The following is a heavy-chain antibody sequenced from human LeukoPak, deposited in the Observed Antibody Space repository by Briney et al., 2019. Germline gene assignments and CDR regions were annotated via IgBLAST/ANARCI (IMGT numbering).Heavy chain of an antibody. J-gene: IGHJ3*02. CDR3: ASGQLWGVFDI. CDR2: IKQDGSEK. Sequence: GGSLRLSCAASGFTFSSYWMSWVRQAPGKGLERVANIKQDGSEKYYVDSVKGRFTISRDNAKNSLYLQMNSLRAEDTAVYYCASGQLWGVFDIWGQGTMVTVSS. V-gene: IGHV3-7*01. D-gene: IGHD5-18*01. CDR1: GFTFSSYW.